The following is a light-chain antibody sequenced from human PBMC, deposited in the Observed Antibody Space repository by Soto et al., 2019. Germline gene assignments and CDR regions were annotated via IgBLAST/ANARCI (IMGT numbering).Light chain of an antibody. CDR3: RSYAGSNNLL. CDR1: NSDIGNYNF. CDR2: EVN. V-gene: IGLV2-8*01. J-gene: IGLJ2*01. Sequence: SALTQPPSASGSPGQSVAISCTGTNSDIGNYNFVSWYQQHPGKAPKLMIYEVNKRPSGVPHLFSGSKSGNPASLTVSGLQPEDDADYYCRSYAGSNNLLFGGGTKLTVL.